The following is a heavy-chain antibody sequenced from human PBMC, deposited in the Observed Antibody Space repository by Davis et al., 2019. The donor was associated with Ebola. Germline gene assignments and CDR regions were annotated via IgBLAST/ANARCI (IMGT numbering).Heavy chain of an antibody. V-gene: IGHV3-53*01. CDR2: IYSGGTT. Sequence: GESLKISCAASGFDVSGNYMSWVRQAPGKGLEWVSLIYSGGTTYYADSVKGRFTISRDNSKNTLYLQMNSLRAEDTAVYYCAKDRSPGSSWYYFDYWGQGTLVTVSS. D-gene: IGHD6-13*01. CDR3: AKDRSPGSSWYYFDY. CDR1: GFDVSGNY. J-gene: IGHJ4*02.